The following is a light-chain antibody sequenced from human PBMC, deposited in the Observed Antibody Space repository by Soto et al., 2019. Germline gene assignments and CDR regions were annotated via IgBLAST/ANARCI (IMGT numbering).Light chain of an antibody. CDR3: QTWGTGIRGV. J-gene: IGLJ2*01. V-gene: IGLV4-69*01. Sequence: QPVLTQSPSASASLGASVKLTCTLSSGHSSYAIAWHQQQPEKGPRYLMKLNSDGSHSKGDGIPDRFSGSSSGAERYLTISSLQSEDEADYYCQTWGTGIRGVFGGETKVTVL. CDR2: LNSDGSH. CDR1: SGHSSYA.